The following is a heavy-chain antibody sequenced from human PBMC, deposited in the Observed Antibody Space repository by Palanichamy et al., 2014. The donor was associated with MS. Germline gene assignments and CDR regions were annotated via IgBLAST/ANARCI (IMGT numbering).Heavy chain of an antibody. Sequence: DVHLVTSGGGLVQPGESLRLSCEASGLIFSTYWMDWVRQAPGKGLEWVANIKDDGSEKYYVDSVRGRFTISRDNAKNSLYLHMNSLRAEDTAVYYCARDSGYIQGYAQYWGQGILVTVSS. CDR2: IKDDGSEK. V-gene: IGHV3-7*03. CDR1: GLIFSTYW. CDR3: ARDSGYIQGYAQY. J-gene: IGHJ4*02. D-gene: IGHD5-18*01.